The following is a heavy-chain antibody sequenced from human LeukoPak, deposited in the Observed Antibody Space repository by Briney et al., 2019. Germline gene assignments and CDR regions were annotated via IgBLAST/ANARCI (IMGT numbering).Heavy chain of an antibody. CDR2: ISGSGGST. V-gene: IGHV3-23*01. CDR3: AKFSGAAVGSFYFQH. CDR1: GFTFSSYA. Sequence: GGSLRLSCAASGFTFSSYAMSWVRQAPGKGLEWVSAISGSGGSTYYADSVKGRFTISRDNSKNTLYLQMNSLRAEDTAAYYCAKFSGAAVGSFYFQHWGQGTLVTVSS. D-gene: IGHD6-13*01. J-gene: IGHJ1*01.